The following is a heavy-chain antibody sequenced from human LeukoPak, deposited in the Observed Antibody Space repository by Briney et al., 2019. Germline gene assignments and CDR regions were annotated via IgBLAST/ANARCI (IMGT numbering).Heavy chain of an antibody. D-gene: IGHD1-20*01. CDR2: IYPGASHT. CDR3: ARRVTGTTWIDY. J-gene: IGHJ4*02. V-gene: IGHV5-51*01. Sequence: IIYPGASHTRYSPSFQGQVTISADKSISTAYLQWSSLKASDTAMYYCARRVTGTTWIDYWGQGTLVTVSS.